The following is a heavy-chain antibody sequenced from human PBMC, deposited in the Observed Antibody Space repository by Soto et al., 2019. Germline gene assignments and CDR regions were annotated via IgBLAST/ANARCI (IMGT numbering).Heavy chain of an antibody. V-gene: IGHV1-69*13. CDR3: AREGYSSSWYPVNWFDP. D-gene: IGHD6-13*01. J-gene: IGHJ5*02. CDR2: IIPIFGTA. Sequence: SVEVSCRASGGTFSSYAISWVRQAPGQGLEWMGGIIPIFGTANYAQKFQGRVTITADESTSTAYMELSSLRSEDTAVYYCAREGYSSSWYPVNWFDPWGQGTLVTVSS. CDR1: GGTFSSYA.